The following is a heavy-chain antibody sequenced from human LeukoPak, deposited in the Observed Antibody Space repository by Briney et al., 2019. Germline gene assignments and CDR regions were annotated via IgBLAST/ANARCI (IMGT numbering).Heavy chain of an antibody. D-gene: IGHD4-17*01. J-gene: IGHJ4*02. V-gene: IGHV3-48*03. Sequence: PGGSLRLSCAASGFTFSSYEMNWVRQAPGKGLEWVSFISISGSTIYYADSVKGRFTISRDNAKNSLYLQMNSLRDEDTAVYYCARDLRGIGNYWGQGTLVTVSS. CDR1: GFTFSSYE. CDR2: ISISGSTI. CDR3: ARDLRGIGNY.